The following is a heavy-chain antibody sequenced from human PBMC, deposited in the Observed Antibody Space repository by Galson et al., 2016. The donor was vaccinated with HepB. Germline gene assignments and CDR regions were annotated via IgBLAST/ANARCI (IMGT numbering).Heavy chain of an antibody. CDR1: GGTFSSYA. D-gene: IGHD3-10*01. V-gene: IGHV1-69*13. J-gene: IGHJ6*02. CDR2: IIPIFGTA. Sequence: SVKVSCKASGGTFSSYAISWVRQAPGQGLEWMGGIIPIFGTANHAQKFQGRLTITADESTGTAYMELSSLGSEDTAVYYCARGERLLWIGGKYYYYYGLDVWGQGTTVAVSS. CDR3: ARGERLLWIGGKYYYYYGLDV.